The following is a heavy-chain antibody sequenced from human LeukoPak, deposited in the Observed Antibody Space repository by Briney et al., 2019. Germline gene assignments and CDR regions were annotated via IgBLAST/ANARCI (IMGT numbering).Heavy chain of an antibody. Sequence: ASVKVSCKASGGTFSSYAISWVRQAPGQGLEWMGRIIPIFGTANCAQKFQGRVTITTDESTSTAYMELSSLRSEDTAVYYCARDSLTHYYDSSGYPEGHNWFDPWGQGTLVTVSS. J-gene: IGHJ5*02. CDR3: ARDSLTHYYDSSGYPEGHNWFDP. D-gene: IGHD3-22*01. CDR1: GGTFSSYA. CDR2: IIPIFGTA. V-gene: IGHV1-69*05.